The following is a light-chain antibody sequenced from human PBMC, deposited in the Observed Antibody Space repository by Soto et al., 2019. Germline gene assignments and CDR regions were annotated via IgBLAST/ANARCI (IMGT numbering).Light chain of an antibody. J-gene: IGLJ2*01. CDR2: DVS. CDR3: SSFAGNNIMV. Sequence: QSALAQPPSASGSPGQSVTISCTGTSSDVGGYNYVSWYQQHPGKAPNLMIYDVSKRPSGVTDRFSGSKSGNTASLTVSGLQAEDEADYYCSSFAGNNIMVFGGGTQLTVL. V-gene: IGLV2-8*01. CDR1: SSDVGGYNY.